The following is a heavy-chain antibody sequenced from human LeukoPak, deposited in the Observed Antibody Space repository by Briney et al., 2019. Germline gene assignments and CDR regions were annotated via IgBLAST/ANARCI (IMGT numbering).Heavy chain of an antibody. J-gene: IGHJ5*02. Sequence: ASVKVSCKASGYTFTSYGISWVRQAPGQGLEWMGWISAYNGNTNYAQKLQGRVTMTTDTSTSTAYMELRSLRSDDTAVYYCARVSSLGYGSGSYYNTRWFDPWGQGTLVTVSS. CDR1: GYTFTSYG. CDR2: ISAYNGNT. CDR3: ARVSSLGYGSGSYYNTRWFDP. D-gene: IGHD3-10*01. V-gene: IGHV1-18*01.